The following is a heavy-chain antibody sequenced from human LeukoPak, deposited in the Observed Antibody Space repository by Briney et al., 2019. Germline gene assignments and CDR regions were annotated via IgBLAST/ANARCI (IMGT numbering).Heavy chain of an antibody. D-gene: IGHD2-2*01. J-gene: IGHJ4*02. V-gene: IGHV4-34*01. CDR2: INHSGRT. CDR3: ARGPTRLGYCSSTSCPSYPRPFDY. CDR1: GGSFSGYY. Sequence: SETLSLTCAVYGGSFSGYYWSWLRQPPGKGLEWIGEINHSGRTNYNPSLKSRGTISVATSKTQFSLKLRSVIAADTAVYYCARGPTRLGYCSSTSCPSYPRPFDYWGQGTLVTVSS.